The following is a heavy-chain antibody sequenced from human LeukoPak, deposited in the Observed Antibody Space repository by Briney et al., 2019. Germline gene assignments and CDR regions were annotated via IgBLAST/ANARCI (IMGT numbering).Heavy chain of an antibody. J-gene: IGHJ4*02. Sequence: PGGSLRLSCAASGFTFSSYGMHWVRQAPGKGLEWVAVIWYDGSNKYYADSVKGRFTISRDNSKNTLYLQMNSLRGEDTAVYYCAKAYGSTWLFDCWGQGTLATVSS. CDR1: GFTFSSYG. CDR3: AKAYGSTWLFDC. CDR2: IWYDGSNK. D-gene: IGHD6-6*01. V-gene: IGHV3-33*06.